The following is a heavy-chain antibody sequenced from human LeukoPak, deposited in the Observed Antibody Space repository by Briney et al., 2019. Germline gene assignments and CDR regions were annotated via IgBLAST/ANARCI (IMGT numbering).Heavy chain of an antibody. J-gene: IGHJ4*02. Sequence: PSETLSLTCAVYGGSFSGYYWSWIRQPPGKGLEWIGEINHSGSTNYNPSLESRVTISVDTSKNQFSLKLSSVTAADTAVYYCARGDYYDSSVVYWGQGTLVTVSS. D-gene: IGHD3-22*01. CDR1: GGSFSGYY. V-gene: IGHV4-34*01. CDR3: ARGDYYDSSVVY. CDR2: INHSGST.